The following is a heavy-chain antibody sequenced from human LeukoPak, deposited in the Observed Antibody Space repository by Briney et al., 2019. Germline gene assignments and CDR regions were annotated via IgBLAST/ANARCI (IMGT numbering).Heavy chain of an antibody. D-gene: IGHD2-8*01. J-gene: IGHJ5*02. CDR2: ISSNGGST. CDR3: ARPTNGT. V-gene: IGHV3-64*01. CDR1: GFTFSSYA. Sequence: GGSLRLSCAASGFTFSSYAMHWVRQAPGKGLEYVSAISSNGGSTYYANSVKGRFTISRGNSKNTLYLQMGSLRAEDMAVYYCARPTNGTWGQGTLVTVSS.